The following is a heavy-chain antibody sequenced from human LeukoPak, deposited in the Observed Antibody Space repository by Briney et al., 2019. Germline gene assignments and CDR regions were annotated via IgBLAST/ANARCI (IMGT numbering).Heavy chain of an antibody. CDR3: ARAGGYCSTTSCSEIDY. J-gene: IGHJ4*02. CDR1: GYTFTGYY. V-gene: IGHV1-2*02. CDR2: INPNSGGT. Sequence: ASVKVSCKASGYTFTGYYMHWVRQAPGQGLEWMGLINPNSGGTKYAQKFQGRVTMTRDTSISTAYMELSRLRSDDTAVYYCARAGGYCSTTSCSEIDYWGQGTLVTVSS. D-gene: IGHD2-2*01.